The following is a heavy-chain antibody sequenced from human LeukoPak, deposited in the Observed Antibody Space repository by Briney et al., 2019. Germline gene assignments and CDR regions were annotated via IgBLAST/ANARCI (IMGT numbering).Heavy chain of an antibody. Sequence: PSETLSLTCGVSGGSFSGSYWGWIRQPPGKGLEWIGEINLSGSTNYNSSLTSRVTISLDTSKNQFSLNLRSVTTADTAVYYCARVSISLFGVVAAHFDSWGQGTLVAVSS. D-gene: IGHD3-3*01. J-gene: IGHJ4*02. CDR3: ARVSISLFGVVAAHFDS. CDR1: GGSFSGSY. CDR2: INLSGST. V-gene: IGHV4-34*01.